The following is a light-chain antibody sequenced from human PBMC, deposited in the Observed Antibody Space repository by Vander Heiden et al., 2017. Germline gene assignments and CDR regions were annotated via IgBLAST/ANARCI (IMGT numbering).Light chain of an antibody. J-gene: IGKJ1*01. V-gene: IGKV1-5*03. CDR3: QKYNSYPWT. CDR2: KAS. CDR1: QSIGFW. Sequence: DLQMMQSPSTLSASLGDRVTITCRASQSIGFWLAWYQQKPGKAPNLLIYKASSLQSGVPSRFSGKGSGTEVTLTISSLQPDDFATYYCQKYNSYPWTFGQGTKLEIK.